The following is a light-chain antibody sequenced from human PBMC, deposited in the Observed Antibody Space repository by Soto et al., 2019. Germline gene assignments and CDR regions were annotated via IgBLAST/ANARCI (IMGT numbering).Light chain of an antibody. CDR3: QQYGRSPYT. J-gene: IGKJ2*01. V-gene: IGKV3-20*01. CDR2: AVS. Sequence: ETVLTQSPATLSLSPGERATLSCRASRSISTYLAWYQQKPGQAPRLLIYAVSSRATGIPDRFSGSGSGTDFTLTISRLEPEDFAVYYCQQYGRSPYTFGQGTKVEIK. CDR1: RSISTY.